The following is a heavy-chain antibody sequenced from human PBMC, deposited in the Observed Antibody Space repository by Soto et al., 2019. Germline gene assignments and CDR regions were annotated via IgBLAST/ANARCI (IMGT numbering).Heavy chain of an antibody. J-gene: IGHJ4*02. CDR2: ISYDGSNK. Sequence: LRLSCAASGFTFSSYAMHWVRQAPGKGLEWVAVISYDGSNKYYADSVKGRFTISRDNSENTLYLQMNSLRAEDTAVYYCARDWEIYSSSWSFDYWGQGTLVTVS. V-gene: IGHV3-30-3*01. D-gene: IGHD6-13*01. CDR3: ARDWEIYSSSWSFDY. CDR1: GFTFSSYA.